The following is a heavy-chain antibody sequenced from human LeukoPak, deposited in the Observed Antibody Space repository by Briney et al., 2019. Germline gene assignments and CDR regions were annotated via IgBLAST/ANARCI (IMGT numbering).Heavy chain of an antibody. Sequence: GASVKVSCKVSGYTLTELSMHWVRQAPGKGLEWMGGFDPEDGETIYAQKFQGRVTMTEDTSTDTAYMELSSLRSDDTAVYYCARVTIRSLRIAVAGNYWGQGTLVTVSS. D-gene: IGHD6-19*01. CDR3: ARVTIRSLRIAVAGNY. V-gene: IGHV1-24*01. CDR2: FDPEDGET. CDR1: GYTLTELS. J-gene: IGHJ4*02.